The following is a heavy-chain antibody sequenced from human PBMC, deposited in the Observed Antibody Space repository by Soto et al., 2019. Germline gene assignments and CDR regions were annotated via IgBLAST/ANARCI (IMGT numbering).Heavy chain of an antibody. Sequence: QVHLVQSGAEVKKPGASVKVSCKASGYTFSNYGFSWVRQATGQRLEWMGWISAYTRSTNFAQMFKGRITMTTDTSTSKDYIERRSLTSDDTAGYCCARVLGYASSWWRQSAFDIWCEWTMVLLSS. V-gene: IGHV1-18*01. CDR3: ARVLGYASSWWRQSAFDI. CDR2: ISAYTRST. J-gene: IGHJ3*02. D-gene: IGHD6-13*01. CDR1: GYTFSNYG.